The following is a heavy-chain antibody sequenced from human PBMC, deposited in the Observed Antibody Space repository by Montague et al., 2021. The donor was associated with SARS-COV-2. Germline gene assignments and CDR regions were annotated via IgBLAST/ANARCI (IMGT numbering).Heavy chain of an antibody. CDR3: ARQRRYQLPITISGVVMADAFDI. J-gene: IGHJ3*02. D-gene: IGHD3-3*01. CDR1: GGSISSYY. V-gene: IGHV4-59*08. Sequence: SETLSLTCTVSGGSISSYYWSWIRQPPGKGLEWIGYIYYSGSTNYNPSLKSRVTISVGTSKNQFSLKLSSVTAADTAVYYCARQRRYQLPITISGVVMADAFDIWGQGTMVTVSS. CDR2: IYYSGST.